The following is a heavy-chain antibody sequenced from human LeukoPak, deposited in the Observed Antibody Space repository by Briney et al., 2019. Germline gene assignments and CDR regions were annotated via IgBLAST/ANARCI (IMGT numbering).Heavy chain of an antibody. V-gene: IGHV1-69*13. CDR1: GGTFSSYA. D-gene: IGHD3-3*01. CDR2: IIPIFGTA. CDR3: ARDHYDFWSGYSSSFDY. J-gene: IGHJ4*02. Sequence: GASVKVSCKASGGTFSSYAISWVRQAPGQGLEWMGGIIPIFGTANYAQKFQGRVTITADESTSTAYMELSSLRSEDTAVYYCARDHYDFWSGYSSSFDYWGQGTLVTVSS.